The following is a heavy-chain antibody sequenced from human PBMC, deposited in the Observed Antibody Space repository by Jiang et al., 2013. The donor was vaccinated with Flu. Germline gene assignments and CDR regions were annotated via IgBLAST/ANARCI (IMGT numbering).Heavy chain of an antibody. CDR3: ARDPRAATFNY. V-gene: IGHV1-46*02. J-gene: IGHJ4*02. CDR2: INPNGGST. CDR1: GYTINSYL. D-gene: IGHD2-15*01. Sequence: EVKKPGASVKVSCMASGYTINSYLIQWVRQAPGQGLEWVGIINPNGGSTNYAQKFQGRVTMTSDTSTSTVYMELSNLRSEDTAVYYCARDPRAATFNYWGQGTLVTVSS.